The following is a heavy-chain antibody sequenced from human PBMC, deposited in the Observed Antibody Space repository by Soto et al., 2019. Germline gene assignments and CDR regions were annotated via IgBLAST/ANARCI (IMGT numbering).Heavy chain of an antibody. J-gene: IGHJ3*01. CDR1: GFTFSSFH. V-gene: IGHV3-48*02. D-gene: IGHD1-26*01. Sequence: PGGSLRLSCAASGFTFSSFHMNWVRQAPGRGLKWVAYITSSSDTIYYSDSVKGRFTISRDNGKNSLFLQMNSLRDEDTAVYYCARHVSAVGATQSAFDVWGQGTMVTVSS. CDR2: ITSSSDTI. CDR3: ARHVSAVGATQSAFDV.